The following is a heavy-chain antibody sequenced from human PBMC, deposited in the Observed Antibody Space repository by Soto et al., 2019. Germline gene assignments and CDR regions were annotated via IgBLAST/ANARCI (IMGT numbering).Heavy chain of an antibody. J-gene: IGHJ4*02. CDR3: ARVYCSGGSCYPSDY. D-gene: IGHD2-15*01. CDR1: GYTFTSYA. CDR2: INPSGGST. Sequence: ASVKVSCKASGYTFTSYAMHWVRQAPGQGLEWMGIINPSGGSTSYAQKFQGRVTMTRDTSTSTVYMELSSLRSEDTAVYYCARVYCSGGSCYPSDYWGQGTLVTVSS. V-gene: IGHV1-46*03.